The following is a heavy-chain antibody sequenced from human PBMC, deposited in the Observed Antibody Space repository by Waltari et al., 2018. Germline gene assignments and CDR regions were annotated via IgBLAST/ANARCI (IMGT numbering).Heavy chain of an antibody. J-gene: IGHJ4*02. V-gene: IGHV1-8*01. CDR2: MNPNSGNT. CDR1: GYTFPSYD. D-gene: IGHD3-10*01. Sequence: QVQLVQSGAEVKKPGASVKVSCKASGYTFPSYDSNWVRQATGQGLEWMGWMNPNSGNTGYAQKFQGRVTMTRNTSISTAYMELSSLRSEDTAVYYCVIWFGELSALDYWGQGTLVTVSS. CDR3: VIWFGELSALDY.